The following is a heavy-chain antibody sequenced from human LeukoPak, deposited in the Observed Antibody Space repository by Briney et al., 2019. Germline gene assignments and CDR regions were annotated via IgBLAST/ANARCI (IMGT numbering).Heavy chain of an antibody. CDR2: ISWNSGSI. J-gene: IGHJ4*02. D-gene: IGHD3-10*01. CDR1: GFTFDDYA. Sequence: PGGSLRLSCAASGFTFDDYAMHWVRQAPGKGLEWVSGISWNSGSIGYADSVKGRFTISRDNAKNSLYLQMNSLRAEDTALYYCAKDINPRFRWFGELLTLFDYWGQGTLVTVSS. V-gene: IGHV3-9*01. CDR3: AKDINPRFRWFGELLTLFDY.